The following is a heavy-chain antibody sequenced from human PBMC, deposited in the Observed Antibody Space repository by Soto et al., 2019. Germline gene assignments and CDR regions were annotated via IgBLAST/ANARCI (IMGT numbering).Heavy chain of an antibody. D-gene: IGHD4-4*01. V-gene: IGHV3-23*01. J-gene: IGHJ4*02. CDR1: GFTFTNYA. Sequence: EVQLLESGGGLVQPGGSLRLSCAASGFTFTNYAMTWVRQAPGKGLEWVSISRGSSSGGSTNYADSVKGRFTISRDNSKNTLYLQMNSLRVEDTAVYYCAKDREDYRNYVFDYWGQGTLVTVSS. CDR3: AKDREDYRNYVFDY. CDR2: SRGSSSGGST.